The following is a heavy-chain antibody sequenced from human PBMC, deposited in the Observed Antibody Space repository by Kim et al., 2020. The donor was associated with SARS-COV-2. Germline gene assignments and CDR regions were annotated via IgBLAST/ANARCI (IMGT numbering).Heavy chain of an antibody. CDR2: EDGET. CDR3: ATDLFSR. J-gene: IGHJ4*02. V-gene: IGHV1-24*01. Sequence: EDGETIYAQKFQGRVTMTEDTSTDTAYMELSSLRSEDTAVYYCATDLFSRWGQGTLVTVSS. D-gene: IGHD2-21*01.